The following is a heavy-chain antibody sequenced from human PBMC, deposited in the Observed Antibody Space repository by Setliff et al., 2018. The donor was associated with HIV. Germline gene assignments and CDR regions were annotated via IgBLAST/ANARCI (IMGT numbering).Heavy chain of an antibody. J-gene: IGHJ4*02. D-gene: IGHD3-3*01. V-gene: IGHV1-46*01. Sequence: GASVKVSCKASGYSFTGHSVHWLRQAPGLGPEWLAVINTRKGDAIVARNFQGRVTLARDTSTNTVYMELISLTSEDTAVYYCALDRVFGVTFPVYCFDTWGQVTRVTVSS. CDR3: ALDRVFGVTFPVYCFDT. CDR1: GYSFTGHS. CDR2: INTRKGDA.